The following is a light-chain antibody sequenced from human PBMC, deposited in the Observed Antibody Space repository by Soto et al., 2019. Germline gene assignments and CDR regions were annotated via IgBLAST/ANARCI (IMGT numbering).Light chain of an antibody. CDR3: MQALQTPPAT. CDR2: LGS. V-gene: IGKV2-28*01. J-gene: IGKJ1*01. CDR1: QSLLHSNGYNY. Sequence: DIVMTQSPLSLPVTPGEAASISCRSSQSLLHSNGYNYLDWYLQKPGQSPQLLIYLGSNRASGVPDRFSGSRSGTDFTLKISRVEAEDVGVYYCMQALQTPPATFGQGTKVEIK.